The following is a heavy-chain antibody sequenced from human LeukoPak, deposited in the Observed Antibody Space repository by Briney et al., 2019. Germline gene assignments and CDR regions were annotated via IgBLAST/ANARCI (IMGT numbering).Heavy chain of an antibody. CDR2: ISGSGGGT. CDR1: GFTFSNYA. D-gene: IGHD6-13*01. Sequence: GSLILSCTASGFTFSNYALGWVRQAPGKGLEWVSLISGSGGGTYFADSVKGRFTISRDNSKNTLYLQMDGLRAEDTAIYYCAPDLRGSAWSLDDWGQGTLVTVSS. CDR3: APDLRGSAWSLDD. V-gene: IGHV3-23*01. J-gene: IGHJ4*02.